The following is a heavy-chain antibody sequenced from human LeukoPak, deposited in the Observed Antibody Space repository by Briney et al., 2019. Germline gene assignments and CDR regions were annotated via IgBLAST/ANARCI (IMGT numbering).Heavy chain of an antibody. CDR3: AKSVYDWYYFDY. J-gene: IGHJ4*02. Sequence: GGSLRLSCAASGFTVSYNYMTWVRQAPGKGLEWVSLIYAGGTTYYTDSVKGRFTISRDNSKNTLYLQMNSLRAEDTAVYYCAKSVYDWYYFDYWGQGTLVTVSS. CDR1: GFTVSYNY. V-gene: IGHV3-53*01. D-gene: IGHD5/OR15-5a*01. CDR2: IYAGGTT.